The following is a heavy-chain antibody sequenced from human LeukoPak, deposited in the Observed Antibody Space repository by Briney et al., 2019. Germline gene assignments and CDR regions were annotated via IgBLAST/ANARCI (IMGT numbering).Heavy chain of an antibody. D-gene: IGHD1-26*01. CDR3: ARDNSVGDYAWWFDP. V-gene: IGHV1-18*01. CDR2: ISAYNGNT. CDR1: GYTFTSYG. J-gene: IGHJ5*02. Sequence: ASVKVSCKASGYTFTSYGISWVRQAPGQGLEWMGWISAYNGNTNYAQKFQGRVTMTRDMSTSTDYMELSSLRSEDTAAYYCARDNSVGDYAWWFDPWGQGTLVTVSS.